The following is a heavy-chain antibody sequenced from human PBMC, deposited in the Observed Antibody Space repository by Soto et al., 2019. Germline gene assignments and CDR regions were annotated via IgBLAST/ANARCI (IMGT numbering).Heavy chain of an antibody. CDR2: IHHNGNA. CDR3: AKEAPMVEPGTRAAFDI. D-gene: IGHD1-1*01. J-gene: IGHJ3*02. CDR1: SGSINSGGYF. V-gene: IGHV4-31*03. Sequence: QVHLQESGPGLVKPSQTLSLTCTVSSGSINSGGYFWSWIRQHPGTGLEWIGYIHHNGNAYYNTSLRSRLTISVDTSKKQFSLKLDSVTAADTAVYYCAKEAPMVEPGTRAAFDIWGQGTMVTVSS.